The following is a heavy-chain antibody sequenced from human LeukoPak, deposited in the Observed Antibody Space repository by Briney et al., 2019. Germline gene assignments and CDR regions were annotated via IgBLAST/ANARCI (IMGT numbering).Heavy chain of an antibody. D-gene: IGHD2/OR15-2a*01. J-gene: IGHJ4*02. Sequence: ASVKVSCKASGYTFATYDINWVRQATGQGLEWMGWMNPNSGNTGYAQKFQGRVTMTRNTSISTAYMELSSLRAEDTAVYYCARDREAEYTDGGFDYWGQGTLVTVSS. V-gene: IGHV1-8*02. CDR2: MNPNSGNT. CDR3: ARDREAEYTDGGFDY. CDR1: GYTFATYD.